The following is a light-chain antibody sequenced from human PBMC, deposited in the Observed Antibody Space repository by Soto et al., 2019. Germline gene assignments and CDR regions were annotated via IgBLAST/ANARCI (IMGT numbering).Light chain of an antibody. Sequence: DIQMTQSPSSLSASVGDRVTITCRASQGISTYLGWYQQKPGKVPKSLIYSASSLQIGVPSRFSASGSGTEFTLTISDMQPDDFATYYCQQYYRYPWMFGQGTKVEIK. J-gene: IGKJ1*01. CDR1: QGISTY. CDR2: SAS. CDR3: QQYYRYPWM. V-gene: IGKV1-16*01.